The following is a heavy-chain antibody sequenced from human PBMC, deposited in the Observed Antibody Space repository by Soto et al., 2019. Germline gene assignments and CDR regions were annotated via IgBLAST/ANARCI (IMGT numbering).Heavy chain of an antibody. CDR2: INHSGST. Sequence: SETLCLTCAVYGGSFSGYYWSWIRQPPGKGLEWIGEINHSGSTNYNPSLKSRVTISVDTSKNQFSLKLSSVTAADTAVYYCATLILAFTTPCDFRGQSSLVTFSA. CDR1: GGSFSGYY. D-gene: IGHD2-21*02. CDR3: ATLILAFTTPCDF. J-gene: IGHJ1*01. V-gene: IGHV4-34*01.